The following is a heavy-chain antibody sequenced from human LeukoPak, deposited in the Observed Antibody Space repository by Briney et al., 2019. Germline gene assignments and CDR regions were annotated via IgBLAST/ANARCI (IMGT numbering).Heavy chain of an antibody. V-gene: IGHV3-23*01. D-gene: IGHD1-26*01. CDR2: ISGSGGST. CDR3: DKERRASKAGHLDH. J-gene: IGHJ4*02. CDR1: GFTFSSYA. Sequence: GGSLRLSCAASGFTFSSYAMSWVRQAPGKGLEWVSAISGSGGSTYYADSVKGRFTISRDNSKNTLYLQMNSLTSEDPPVYSCDKERRASKAGHLDHWGQGMLVTVSS.